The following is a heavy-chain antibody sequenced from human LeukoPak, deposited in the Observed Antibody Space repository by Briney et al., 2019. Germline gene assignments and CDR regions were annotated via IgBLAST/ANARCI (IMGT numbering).Heavy chain of an antibody. CDR1: GGSISSSSYY. V-gene: IGHV4-39*07. CDR2: IYYSGST. CDR3: ARAVQLWLPQYYYYMDV. D-gene: IGHD5-18*01. J-gene: IGHJ6*03. Sequence: SETLSLTCTVSGGSISSSSYYWGWIRQLPGKGLEWIGSIYYSGSTYYNPSLKSRVTISVDTSKNQFSLKLSSVTAADTAVYYCARAVQLWLPQYYYYMDVWGKGTTVTVSS.